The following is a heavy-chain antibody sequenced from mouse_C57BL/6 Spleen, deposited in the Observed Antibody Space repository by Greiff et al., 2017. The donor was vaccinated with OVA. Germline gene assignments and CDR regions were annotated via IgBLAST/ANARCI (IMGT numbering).Heavy chain of an antibody. CDR3: APSSSLWYFDV. CDR2: IDPEDGET. CDR1: GFNIKDYY. J-gene: IGHJ1*03. V-gene: IGHV14-2*01. D-gene: IGHD1-1*01. Sequence: EVKLMESGAELVKPGASVKLSCTASGFNIKDYYMHWVKQRTEQGLEWIGRIDPEDGETKYAPKFQGKATITADTSSNTAYLQLSSLTSEDTAVYYCAPSSSLWYFDVWGTGTTVTVSS.